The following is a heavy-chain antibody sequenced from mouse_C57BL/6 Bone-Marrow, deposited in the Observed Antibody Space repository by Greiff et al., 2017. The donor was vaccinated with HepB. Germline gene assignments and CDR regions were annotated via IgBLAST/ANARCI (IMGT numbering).Heavy chain of an antibody. V-gene: IGHV3-6*01. Sequence: EVKLVESGPGLVKPSQSLSLTCSVTGYSITSGYYWNWIRQFPGNKLEWMGYISYDGSNNYNPSLKNRISITRDTSKNQFFLKLNSVTTEDTATYYCARGRSTVGYFDVWGTGTTVTVSS. J-gene: IGHJ1*03. CDR2: ISYDGSN. D-gene: IGHD1-1*01. CDR3: ARGRSTVGYFDV. CDR1: GYSITSGYY.